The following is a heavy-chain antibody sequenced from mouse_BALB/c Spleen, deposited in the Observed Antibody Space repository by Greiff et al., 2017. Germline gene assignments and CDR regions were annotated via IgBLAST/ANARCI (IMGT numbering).Heavy chain of an antibody. CDR1: GFNIKDTY. D-gene: IGHD1-1*01. Sequence: EVHLVESGAELVKPGASVKLSCTASGFNIKDTYMHWVKQRPEQGLEWIGRIDPANGNTKYDPKFQGKATITADTSSNTAYLQLSSLTAEDTAVYYCASDYGSLYAMDYWGQGTSVTVSS. CDR3: ASDYGSLYAMDY. V-gene: IGHV14-3*02. J-gene: IGHJ4*01. CDR2: IDPANGNT.